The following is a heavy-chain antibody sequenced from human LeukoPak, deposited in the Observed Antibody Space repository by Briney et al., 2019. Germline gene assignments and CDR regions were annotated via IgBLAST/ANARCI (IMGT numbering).Heavy chain of an antibody. Sequence: PSETLSLTCAVYGGSFSGYYWSWIRQPPGKGLEWIGEINHSGSTNYNPSLKSRVTISVDTSKNQFSLKLSSVTAADTAVYYCARGYHYYDSSGYYWGQGTLVTVSS. CDR2: INHSGST. J-gene: IGHJ4*02. D-gene: IGHD3-22*01. CDR3: ARGYHYYDSSGYY. CDR1: GGSFSGYY. V-gene: IGHV4-34*01.